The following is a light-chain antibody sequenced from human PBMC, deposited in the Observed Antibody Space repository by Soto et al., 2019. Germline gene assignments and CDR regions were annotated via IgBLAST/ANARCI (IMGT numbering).Light chain of an antibody. CDR3: QQYGTSPYT. V-gene: IGKV3-20*01. Sequence: EIVLTHSPGTLSLSPGERATLSCRASQSFSSNFLAWYQQKPGQAPRLLIYGASFRATGIPDRFSGSGSGTDFTLIISRLEPEDFAVYYCQQYGTSPYTFGQGTK. CDR2: GAS. J-gene: IGKJ2*01. CDR1: QSFSSNF.